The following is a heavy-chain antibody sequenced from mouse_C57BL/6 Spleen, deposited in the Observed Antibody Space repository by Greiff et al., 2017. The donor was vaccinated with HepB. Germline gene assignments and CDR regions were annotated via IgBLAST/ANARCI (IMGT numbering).Heavy chain of an antibody. CDR3: ARDQLAGVYFDY. V-gene: IGHV2-2*01. CDR1: GFSLTSYG. J-gene: IGHJ2*01. CDR2: IWSGGST. D-gene: IGHD6-1*01. Sequence: VQLQQSGPGLVQPSQSLSITCTVSGFSLTSYGVHWVRQSPGKGLEWLGVIWSGGSTDYNAAFISRLGISKDNSKSHVFFNMNHLQADDTAIYYCARDQLAGVYFDYWGQGTTLTVSS.